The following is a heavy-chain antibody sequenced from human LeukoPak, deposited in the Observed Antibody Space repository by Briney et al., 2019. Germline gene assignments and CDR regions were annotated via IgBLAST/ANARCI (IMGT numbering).Heavy chain of an antibody. D-gene: IGHD3-22*01. J-gene: IGHJ4*02. Sequence: GGSLRLSCAASGFTFSSYWMSWVRQAPGKGLEWVANIKQDGSEKYYVDSVKGRFTISRDNAKNSLYLQMNSLRAEDTAVYYCARPPYYYDSSGPFDYWGQGTLVTVSS. CDR1: GFTFSSYW. V-gene: IGHV3-7*01. CDR3: ARPPYYYDSSGPFDY. CDR2: IKQDGSEK.